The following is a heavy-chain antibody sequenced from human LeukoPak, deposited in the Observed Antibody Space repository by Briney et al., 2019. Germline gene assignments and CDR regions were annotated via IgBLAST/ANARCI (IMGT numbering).Heavy chain of an antibody. J-gene: IGHJ6*03. D-gene: IGHD6-19*01. CDR3: ARDVGIAVAGIFSVYYYMDV. CDR2: IKQDGSEK. V-gene: IGHV3-7*03. Sequence: GGSLRLSCAASGFTFSSYWMSWVRQAPGKGLEWVANIKQDGSEKYYVDSVKGRFTISRDNAKNPLYLQMNSLRAEDTAVYYCARDVGIAVAGIFSVYYYMDVWGKGTTVTVSS. CDR1: GFTFSSYW.